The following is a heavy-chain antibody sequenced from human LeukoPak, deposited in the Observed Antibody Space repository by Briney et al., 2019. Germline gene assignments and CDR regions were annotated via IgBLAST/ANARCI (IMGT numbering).Heavy chain of an antibody. D-gene: IGHD6-13*01. Sequence: PGGSLRLSCAASGFSFSDYGMHWVRQTPGKGLEWVTFIQFDESDKFYADSVKGRFIISRDNSKNMLYLQMNRLKTEDTAVYYCARDLRLTIAAAYSFDHWGQGTLVTVSS. CDR1: GFSFSDYG. J-gene: IGHJ4*02. CDR2: IQFDESDK. V-gene: IGHV3-30*02. CDR3: ARDLRLTIAAAYSFDH.